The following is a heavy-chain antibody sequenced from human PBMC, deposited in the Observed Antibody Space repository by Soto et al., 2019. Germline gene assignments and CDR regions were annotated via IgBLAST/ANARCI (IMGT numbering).Heavy chain of an antibody. Sequence: PSETLSLTCTVSGGPISGFYWSWIRQPAGKGLEWIGRIHSGGSTNYNPSLKSRVTMSVDTSQNQFSLKLSSVTAADTAVYYCARVQLSNISYRWFDPWGQGTLVTVSS. J-gene: IGHJ5*02. CDR3: ARVQLSNISYRWFDP. D-gene: IGHD2-2*01. CDR1: GGPISGFY. CDR2: IHSGGST. V-gene: IGHV4-4*07.